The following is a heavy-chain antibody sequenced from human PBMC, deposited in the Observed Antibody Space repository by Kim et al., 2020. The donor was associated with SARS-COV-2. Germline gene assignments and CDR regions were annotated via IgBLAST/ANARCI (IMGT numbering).Heavy chain of an antibody. CDR1: GFTFSSYG. V-gene: IGHV3-33*06. CDR3: AKGVGADAFDI. CDR2: IWYDGSNK. J-gene: IGHJ3*02. Sequence: GGSLRLSCAASGFTFSSYGMHWVRQAPGKGLEWVAVIWYDGSNKYYADSVKGRFTISRDNSKNTLYLQMNSLRAEDTAVYYCAKGVGADAFDIWGQGTMVTVSS. D-gene: IGHD1-26*01.